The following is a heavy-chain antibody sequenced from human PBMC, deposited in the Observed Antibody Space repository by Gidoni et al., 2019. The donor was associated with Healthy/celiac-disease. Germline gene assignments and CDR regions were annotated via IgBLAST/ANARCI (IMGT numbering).Heavy chain of an antibody. Sequence: QVQLVQSGAEVKKPGASVKVSCKASGYTFTSYGISWVRQAPGQGLEWMGWISAYNGNTNYAQKLQGRVTMTTDTSTSTAYMELRSLRSDDTAVYYCARADYDFWSGYYYYGSGSYGEYFDYWGQGTLVTVSS. J-gene: IGHJ4*02. V-gene: IGHV1-18*01. D-gene: IGHD3-3*01. CDR1: GYTFTSYG. CDR2: ISAYNGNT. CDR3: ARADYDFWSGYYYYGSGSYGEYFDY.